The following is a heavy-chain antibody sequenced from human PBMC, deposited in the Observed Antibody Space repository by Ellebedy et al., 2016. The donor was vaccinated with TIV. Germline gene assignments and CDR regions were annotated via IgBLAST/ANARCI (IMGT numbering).Heavy chain of an antibody. V-gene: IGHV3-21*01. J-gene: IGHJ4*02. D-gene: IGHD1-7*01. Sequence: GGSLRLXXAASGFTFSTCTMDWVRQAPGKGLEWVSSISISSDLIFYADSVRGRVTISRDNAKNSVYLQISSLRADDTAVYYCARNVNYAHDYWGQGTLVTVSS. CDR3: ARNVNYAHDY. CDR1: GFTFSTCT. CDR2: ISISSDLI.